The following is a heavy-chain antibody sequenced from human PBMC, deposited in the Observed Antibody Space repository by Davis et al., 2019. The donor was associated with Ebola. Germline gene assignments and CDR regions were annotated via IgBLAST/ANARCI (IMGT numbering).Heavy chain of an antibody. D-gene: IGHD2/OR15-2a*01. CDR2: LKEDGSEK. CDR3: AREKGSQYYLDF. CDR1: GFTFRYYL. Sequence: GESLKISCSVSGFTFRYYLMSCVLQAPGMGLLCLANLKEDGSEKDYEYSVKGRFTVSRDNAENSLYLQLNSLRHEDTAVYYCAREKGSQYYLDFWGQGALVTVSS. J-gene: IGHJ4*02. V-gene: IGHV3-7*03.